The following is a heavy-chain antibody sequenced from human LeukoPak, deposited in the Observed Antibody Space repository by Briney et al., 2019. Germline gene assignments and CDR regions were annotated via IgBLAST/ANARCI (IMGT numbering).Heavy chain of an antibody. V-gene: IGHV3-7*01. J-gene: IGHJ4*02. Sequence: PGGSLRLSCAASGFTFSSYWMNWVRQAPGKGLEWVANIKRDESEKYYVDSVKGRFTISRDNAKNSLYLQMNSLRAEDTAVYYCASYDYGDYFLLHWGQGTLVTVSS. CDR1: GFTFSSYW. D-gene: IGHD4-17*01. CDR3: ASYDYGDYFLLH. CDR2: IKRDESEK.